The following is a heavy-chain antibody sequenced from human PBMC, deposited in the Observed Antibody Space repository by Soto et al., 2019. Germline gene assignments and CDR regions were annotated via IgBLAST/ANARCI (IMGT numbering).Heavy chain of an antibody. V-gene: IGHV1-69*12. D-gene: IGHD2-21*02. CDR2: IIPIFGTA. Sequence: QVQLVQSGAEVKKPGSSVKVSCKASGGTFSSYAISWVRQAPGQGLEWMGGIIPIFGTANYAQKFQGRVTITADESTSTAYMELSSLRSEDTAMYYCATNCGGDCSPTLYYYYYYGMDVWGQGTTVTVSS. CDR3: ATNCGGDCSPTLYYYYYYGMDV. CDR1: GGTFSSYA. J-gene: IGHJ6*02.